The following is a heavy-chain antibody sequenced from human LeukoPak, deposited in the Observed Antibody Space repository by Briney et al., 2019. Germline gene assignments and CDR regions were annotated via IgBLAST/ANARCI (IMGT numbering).Heavy chain of an antibody. CDR3: ARERVTTSFDY. CDR1: GGSVSSGTYY. D-gene: IGHD4-17*01. V-gene: IGHV4-39*07. J-gene: IGHJ4*02. Sequence: PSETLSLTCTVSGGSVSSGTYYWGWIRQPPEKGLEWIATIYYSGSTYYNPSLKSRVTISVDTSKNQFSLELSSVTAADTAVYYCARERVTTSFDYWGQGTLVTVSS. CDR2: IYYSGST.